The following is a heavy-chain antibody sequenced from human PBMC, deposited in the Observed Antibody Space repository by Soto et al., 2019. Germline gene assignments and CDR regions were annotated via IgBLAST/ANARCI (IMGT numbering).Heavy chain of an antibody. Sequence: PGESLKISCKGSGYSFTSYWISWVRQMPGKGLEWMGRIDPSDSYTNYSPSFQGRVTISADKSISTAYLQWSSLKASDTAMYYCASTDSTLGYCSGGSCYEDYYYYGMDGWGQGTTVTVSS. J-gene: IGHJ6*02. CDR1: GYSFTSYW. CDR3: ASTDSTLGYCSGGSCYEDYYYYGMDG. CDR2: IDPSDSYT. D-gene: IGHD2-15*01. V-gene: IGHV5-10-1*01.